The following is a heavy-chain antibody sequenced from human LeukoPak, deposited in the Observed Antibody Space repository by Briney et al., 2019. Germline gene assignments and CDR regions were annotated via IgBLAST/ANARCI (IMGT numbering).Heavy chain of an antibody. CDR3: AGRPHSGSPNDY. CDR1: DGSISSSNYY. CDR2: VNHSGST. D-gene: IGHD1-1*01. Sequence: SETLSLTCTVSDGSISSSNYYWAWIRQPPGKGLEWIGEVNHSGSTNYNPSLKSRVTISVDTSKNQFSLKLSSVTAADTAVYYCAGRPHSGSPNDYWGQGTLVTVSS. V-gene: IGHV4-39*07. J-gene: IGHJ4*02.